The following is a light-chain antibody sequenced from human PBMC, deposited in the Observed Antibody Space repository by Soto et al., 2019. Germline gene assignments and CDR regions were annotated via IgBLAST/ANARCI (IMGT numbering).Light chain of an antibody. CDR3: CSYAGTSYV. Sequence: QSALTQPASVAGSPGQSITISCAGTRSDVGNYDLVSWYQHHPGKVPKLMIYEVNKRPSGVSNRFSASKSGNTASLTISGLQAEDEADYYCCSYAGTSYVFGTGTQLTVL. CDR1: RSDVGNYDL. J-gene: IGLJ1*01. V-gene: IGLV2-23*02. CDR2: EVN.